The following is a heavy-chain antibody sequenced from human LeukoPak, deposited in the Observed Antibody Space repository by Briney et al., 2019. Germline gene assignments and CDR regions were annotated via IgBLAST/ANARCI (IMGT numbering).Heavy chain of an antibody. V-gene: IGHV3-23*01. Sequence: GGALRLSCAASGVTFSTDSMAWVRQGPGEGRGWGSDISGSGANTYSAASVKGRFTISRDNFKAPLYLQINSLRAEDTAVYYCAKEMEVRLGVDYWGQGTLVTVSS. CDR2: ISGSGANT. CDR1: GVTFSTDS. J-gene: IGHJ4*02. D-gene: IGHD1-26*01. CDR3: AKEMEVRLGVDY.